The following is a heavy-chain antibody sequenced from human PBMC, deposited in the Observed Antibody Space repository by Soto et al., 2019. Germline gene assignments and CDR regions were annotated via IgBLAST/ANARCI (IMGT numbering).Heavy chain of an antibody. V-gene: IGHV4-30-4*01. CDR1: GGSISSGDYY. CDR2: IYYSGST. D-gene: IGHD2-2*01. Sequence: QVQLQESGPGLVKPSQTLSLTCTVSGGSISSGDYYWSWIRQPPGKGLEWIGYIYYSGSTYYNPSLKSRVTISVATSKNQFSLKLSSVTAADTAVYYCARDPWGTRGWFDPWGQGTLFTVSS. CDR3: ARDPWGTRGWFDP. J-gene: IGHJ5*02.